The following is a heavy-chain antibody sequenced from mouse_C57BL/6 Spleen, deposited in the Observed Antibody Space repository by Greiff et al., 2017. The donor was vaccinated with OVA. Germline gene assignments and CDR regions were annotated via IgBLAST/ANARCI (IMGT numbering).Heavy chain of an antibody. CDR1: GYTFTSYW. CDR3: ARLAVVGGYYFDY. J-gene: IGHJ2*01. Sequence: QVQLQQPGAELVRPGTSVKLSCKASGYTFTSYWMHWVKQRPGQGLEWIGVIDPSDSYTNYNQKFKGKATLTVDTSSSTAYMQLSSLTSEDSAVYYGARLAVVGGYYFDYWGQGTTLTVSS. V-gene: IGHV1-59*01. CDR2: IDPSDSYT. D-gene: IGHD1-1*01.